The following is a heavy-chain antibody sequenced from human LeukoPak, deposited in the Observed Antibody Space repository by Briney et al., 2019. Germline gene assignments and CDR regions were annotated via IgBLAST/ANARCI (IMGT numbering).Heavy chain of an antibody. CDR1: GFRSTTYW. J-gene: IGHJ3*02. CDR2: IYLGDSDT. D-gene: IGHD2-2*01. V-gene: IGHV5-51*01. Sequence: VESLKISCKGSGFRSTTYWIGWVRQMPGKGLEWMGIIYLGDSDTRYSPSFQGQVTISADKSITTAYLQWSSLKASDTAMYYCARRQSSSGYCSSTSCYGFAFDIWGQGTMVTVSS. CDR3: ARRQSSSGYCSSTSCYGFAFDI.